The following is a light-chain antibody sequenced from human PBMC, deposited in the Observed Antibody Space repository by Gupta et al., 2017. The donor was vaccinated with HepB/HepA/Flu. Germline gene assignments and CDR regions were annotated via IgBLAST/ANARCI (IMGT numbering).Light chain of an antibody. CDR3: LQYYSSPQT. CDR1: RSVLYSSNNKNY. Sequence: DIVLTQSPDSLAVPLGEKATINCKSSRSVLYSSNNKNYLAWYQQKPGQPPNLLIYWASTRESGVPDRFSGSGSGTDFTLTISSLQAEDVAVYYCLQYYSSPQTFGQGTKVEI. J-gene: IGKJ1*01. V-gene: IGKV4-1*01. CDR2: WAS.